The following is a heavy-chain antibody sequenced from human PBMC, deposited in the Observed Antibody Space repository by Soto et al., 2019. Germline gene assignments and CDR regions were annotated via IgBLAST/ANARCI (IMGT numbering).Heavy chain of an antibody. J-gene: IGHJ4*02. V-gene: IGHV1-46*01. CDR3: ARSLGETTSLFDY. CDR2: INPSSGTT. CDR1: GYIFIHCF. Sequence: QVQLVQSGAEMKQPGASVKLSCQASGYIFIHCFMHWVRQAPGQGLEWMGGINPSSGTTTYAQKCEGRVTVTRDTSTSTVYRELSSLGSGDTAMYYCARSLGETTSLFDYWGQVSLVTVSA. D-gene: IGHD1-26*01.